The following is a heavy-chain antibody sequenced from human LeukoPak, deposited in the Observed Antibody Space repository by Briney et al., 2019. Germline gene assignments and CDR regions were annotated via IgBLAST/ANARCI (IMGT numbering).Heavy chain of an antibody. Sequence: GASVKVSCKASGYTFTSYGISWVRQAPGQGLEWMGWINTNTGNPTYAQGFTGRFVFSLDTSVSTAYLQISSLKAEDTAVYYCARRLSGSYFDYWGQGTLVTVSS. J-gene: IGHJ4*02. D-gene: IGHD1-26*01. CDR1: GYTFTSYG. CDR3: ARRLSGSYFDY. CDR2: INTNTGNP. V-gene: IGHV7-4-1*02.